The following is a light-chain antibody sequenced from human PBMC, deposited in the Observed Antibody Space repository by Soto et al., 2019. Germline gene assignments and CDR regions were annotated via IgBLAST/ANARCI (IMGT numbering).Light chain of an antibody. CDR3: LHHNSYPRT. J-gene: IGKJ1*01. CDR2: AAS. Sequence: DIQMTQSPSSLSASVGDRVTITCRASQGIRNDLGWYQQKPGKAPKRLIYAASSLQSGVPSRFTGSGAGTEFTLPLRSRQHKDFESYYCLHHNSYPRTFGQGTQVEIK. V-gene: IGKV1-17*01. CDR1: QGIRND.